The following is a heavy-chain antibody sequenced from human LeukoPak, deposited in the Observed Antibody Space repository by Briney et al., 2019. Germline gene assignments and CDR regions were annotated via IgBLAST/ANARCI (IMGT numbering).Heavy chain of an antibody. D-gene: IGHD5-18*01. CDR2: IYYSGST. Sequence: SETLSLTCTVSGGSISSSSYYWGWIRQPPGKGLEWIGSIYYSGSTYYNPSLKSRVTISVDTSNNEFSLRLRSVTAADTAVYYCARGQLWVNPHRYYFYMDVWGKGTTVTVSS. J-gene: IGHJ6*03. CDR1: GGSISSSSYY. V-gene: IGHV4-39*07. CDR3: ARGQLWVNPHRYYFYMDV.